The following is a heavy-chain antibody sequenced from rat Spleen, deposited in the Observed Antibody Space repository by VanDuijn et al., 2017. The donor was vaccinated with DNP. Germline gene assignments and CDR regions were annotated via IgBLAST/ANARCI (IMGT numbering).Heavy chain of an antibody. CDR1: GFNFNDYW. D-gene: IGHD1-11*01. CDR2: ISSASTTI. J-gene: IGHJ2*01. V-gene: IGHV4-2*01. CDR3: ARPLGATEGIVTY. Sequence: EVKLVESGGGLVQPGRSLKLSCAASGFNFNDYWMGWVRQAPGKGLEWIAYISSASTTIKYADTVKGRFTVSRDNAKNILYLQLSSLRSADTAFYYCARPLGATEGIVTYWGQGVMVTVSS.